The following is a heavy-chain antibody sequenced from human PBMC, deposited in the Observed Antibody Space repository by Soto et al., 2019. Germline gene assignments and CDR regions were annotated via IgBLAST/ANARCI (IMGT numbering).Heavy chain of an antibody. CDR3: TTPAIPVDGTQPFNY. J-gene: IGHJ4*02. Sequence: EVQLVESGGGFVKPGESLRLSCAASGLTFSSAPMSWFRQAPGKGLEWVGRIKPNTDGGAIDYPAPVKGRFTISRDDSKNTLYLQMNSLKIEDTALYYCTTPAIPVDGTQPFNYWGQGALVTVSS. V-gene: IGHV3-15*01. D-gene: IGHD6-19*01. CDR2: IKPNTDGGAI. CDR1: GLTFSSAP.